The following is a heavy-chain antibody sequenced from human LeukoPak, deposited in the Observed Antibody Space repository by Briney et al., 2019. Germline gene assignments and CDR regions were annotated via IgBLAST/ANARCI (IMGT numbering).Heavy chain of an antibody. J-gene: IGHJ3*02. CDR3: AREPHCDYSDHTAAFDI. CDR1: GFTYNSYW. CDR2: INGDDSGT. D-gene: IGHD4-17*01. Sequence: QPGGSLRLSCAASGFTYNSYWMHWVRQAPGKGLVWVSRINGDDSGTSYADSVKGRFTISRDNAKNTLYLQMNSLRAEDTAVYSSAREPHCDYSDHTAAFDIWGQGTMVTVSS. V-gene: IGHV3-74*01.